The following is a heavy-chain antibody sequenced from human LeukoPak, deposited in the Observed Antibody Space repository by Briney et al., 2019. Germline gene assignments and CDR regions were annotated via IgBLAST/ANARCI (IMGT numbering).Heavy chain of an antibody. CDR2: ICGSGGTT. V-gene: IGHV3-23*01. D-gene: IGHD4-17*01. J-gene: IGHJ6*04. CDR3: AKNYGDYWPYYYSPIDV. Sequence: GGSLRLSCAASGFTMSSYALSWVRQAPGKGLEWVSAICGSGGTTYYADSVKGRFTISRDNSKTTLYLQMNRLRAENTAIHYCAKNYGDYWPYYYSPIDVWGRGTTVTVSS. CDR1: GFTMSSYA.